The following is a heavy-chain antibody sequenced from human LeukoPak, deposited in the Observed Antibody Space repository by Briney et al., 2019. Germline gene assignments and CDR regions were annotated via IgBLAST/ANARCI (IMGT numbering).Heavy chain of an antibody. Sequence: PSETLSLTCTVSGCSISSYYWSWIRQPAGKGLEWIGRIYTSGSTNYNPSLKSRVTMLVDTSKIQFSLNLSSVTAADTAVYYCASISGYCSSTSCYAPAVYYYGMDVWGQGTTVTVSS. CDR3: ASISGYCSSTSCYAPAVYYYGMDV. CDR1: GCSISSYY. J-gene: IGHJ6*02. D-gene: IGHD2-2*01. V-gene: IGHV4-4*07. CDR2: IYTSGST.